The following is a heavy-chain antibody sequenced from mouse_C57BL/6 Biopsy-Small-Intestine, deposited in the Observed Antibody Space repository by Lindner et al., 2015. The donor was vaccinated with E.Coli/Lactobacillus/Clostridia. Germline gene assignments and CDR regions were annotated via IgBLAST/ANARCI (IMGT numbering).Heavy chain of an antibody. CDR2: ISSGGGFT. Sequence: VQLQESGGDLVKPGGSLKLSCAASGFTFSSYGMSWVRQTPDKRLEWVATISSGGGFTYYPDSVKGRFTISRDNAKNTLYLQMSSLKSEDTAIYYCAREGATVNFDYWGQGTTLTVSS. V-gene: IGHV5-6*01. D-gene: IGHD1-1*01. CDR3: AREGATVNFDY. J-gene: IGHJ2*01. CDR1: GFTFSSYG.